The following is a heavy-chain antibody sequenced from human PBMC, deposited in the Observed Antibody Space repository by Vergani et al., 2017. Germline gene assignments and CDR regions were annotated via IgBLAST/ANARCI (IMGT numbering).Heavy chain of an antibody. J-gene: IGHJ4*02. CDR3: AKDVRGYSLVGY. D-gene: IGHD3-3*01. Sequence: QVQLVESGGGLVKPGGSLRLSCAASGFTFSDYYMSWIRQAPGKGLEWVSYISSSSSYTNYADSVKGRFTISRDNAKNSLYLQMNSLRAEDTAVYYCAKDVRGYSLVGYWGQGTLVTVSS. CDR1: GFTFSDYY. V-gene: IGHV3-11*05. CDR2: ISSSSSYT.